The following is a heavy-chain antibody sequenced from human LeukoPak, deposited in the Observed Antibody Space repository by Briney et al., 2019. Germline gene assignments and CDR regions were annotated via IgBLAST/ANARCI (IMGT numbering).Heavy chain of an antibody. CDR1: GYTFTSYY. V-gene: IGHV1-46*01. J-gene: IGHJ4*02. CDR3: ARDSPTNFYDAG. CDR2: INPSGGST. Sequence: GASVKVSCKASGYTFTSYYMHWVRQAPGQGLEWMGIINPSGGSTSYAQKFQGRVTITADKSTSTAYMELSSLTSEDTAVYFCARDSPTNFYDAGWGQGTLVTVSS. D-gene: IGHD3-22*01.